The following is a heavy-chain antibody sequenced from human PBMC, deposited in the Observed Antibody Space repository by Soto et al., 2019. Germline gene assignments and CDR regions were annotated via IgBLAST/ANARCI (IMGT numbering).Heavy chain of an antibody. Sequence: PSETLSLTCTVSGGSISSYYWSWIRQPPGKGLEWIGYIYYSGSTNYNPSLKSRVTISVDTSKNQFSLKLSSVTAADTAVYYCARGRYSSGWGPWFDPWGQGTLVTVSS. CDR3: ARGRYSSGWGPWFDP. D-gene: IGHD6-19*01. CDR1: GGSISSYY. J-gene: IGHJ5*02. CDR2: IYYSGST. V-gene: IGHV4-59*01.